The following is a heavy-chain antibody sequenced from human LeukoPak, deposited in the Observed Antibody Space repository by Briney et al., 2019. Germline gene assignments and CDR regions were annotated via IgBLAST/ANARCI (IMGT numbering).Heavy chain of an antibody. D-gene: IGHD3-22*01. Sequence: GGSLRLSCAASGFTVSNNYMSWVRQAPGKGLEWVSIIYSGGTTYYADSVKGRFTISRDNSKNTLFLQMNSLRAEDTAVYYCTKGDITMIPDWGQGTLVTVSS. CDR1: GFTVSNNY. CDR3: TKGDITMIPD. CDR2: IYSGGTT. V-gene: IGHV3-53*01. J-gene: IGHJ4*02.